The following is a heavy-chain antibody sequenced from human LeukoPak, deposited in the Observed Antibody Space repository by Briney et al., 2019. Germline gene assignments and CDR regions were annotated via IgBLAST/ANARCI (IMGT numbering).Heavy chain of an antibody. CDR1: GGSISSSSYY. Sequence: PSETLSLTCTVSGGSISSSSYYWGRIRQPPGKGLEWIGGIYYSGSTFYNPSLKSRVTISVDTSKNQFSLKLSSVTAADTAVYYCARPLGGATLHAFDIWGQGTMVTVSS. CDR3: ARPLGGATLHAFDI. V-gene: IGHV4-39*01. J-gene: IGHJ3*02. CDR2: IYYSGST. D-gene: IGHD4/OR15-4a*01.